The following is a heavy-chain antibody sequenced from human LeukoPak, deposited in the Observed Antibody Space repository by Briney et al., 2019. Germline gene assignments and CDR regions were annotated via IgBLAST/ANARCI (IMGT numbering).Heavy chain of an antibody. CDR2: VYYSGST. J-gene: IGHJ5*02. D-gene: IGHD6-13*01. CDR1: GGSVSTYY. CDR3: ARGYSTSWYLWWFDP. Sequence: SETLSLSCTVSGGSVSTYYWSWIRQPPGKGLEWIGYVYYSGSTNYNPSLKSRVTISVDTSKNQFSLKLSSVTAADTAVYYCARGYSTSWYLWWFDPWGQGSLVTVSS. V-gene: IGHV4-59*02.